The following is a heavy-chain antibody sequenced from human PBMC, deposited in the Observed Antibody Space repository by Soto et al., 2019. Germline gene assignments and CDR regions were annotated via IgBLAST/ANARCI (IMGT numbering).Heavy chain of an antibody. V-gene: IGHV3-30-3*01. CDR2: ISYDGSNK. CDR3: AREPGIAAAGSDGGGY. CDR1: GFTFSSYA. D-gene: IGHD6-13*01. Sequence: QVQLVESGGGVVQPGRSLRLSCAASGFTFSSYAMHWVRQAPGKGLEWVAVISYDGSNKYYADSVKGRFTISRDNSKNTLYLQMNSLRAEDTAVYYCAREPGIAAAGSDGGGYWGQGTLVTVSS. J-gene: IGHJ4*02.